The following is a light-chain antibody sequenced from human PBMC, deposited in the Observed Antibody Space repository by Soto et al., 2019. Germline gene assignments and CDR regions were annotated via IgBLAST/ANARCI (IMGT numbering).Light chain of an antibody. CDR3: SSYAGSNNLV. Sequence: QSAVTQPPSASGSPGQSVTISCTGTSSDVGGYNYVSWYQHHPGKAPKLMIYDVSERPSGVPDRFSGSKSGNTASLTVSGLQAEDEADYYCSSYAGSNNLVFGGGTKVTVL. V-gene: IGLV2-8*01. J-gene: IGLJ3*02. CDR1: SSDVGGYNY. CDR2: DVS.